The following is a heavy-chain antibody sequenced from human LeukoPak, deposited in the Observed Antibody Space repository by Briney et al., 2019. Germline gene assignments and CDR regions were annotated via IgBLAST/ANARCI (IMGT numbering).Heavy chain of an antibody. J-gene: IGHJ4*02. Sequence: ASVKVSCKASGYTFTGYYIHWVRQAPEQGLEWMGWINPNTGGTNYAQKFQGRVTMTRDTSISTAYMELSSLRSDDTAIYYCARANRGYCSSPSCSVDNWGQGTLVTVSS. CDR2: INPNTGGT. D-gene: IGHD2-2*01. CDR1: GYTFTGYY. V-gene: IGHV1-2*02. CDR3: ARANRGYCSSPSCSVDN.